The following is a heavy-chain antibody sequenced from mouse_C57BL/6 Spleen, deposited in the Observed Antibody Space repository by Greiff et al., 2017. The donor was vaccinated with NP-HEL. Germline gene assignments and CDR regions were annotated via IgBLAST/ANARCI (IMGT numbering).Heavy chain of an antibody. CDR1: GYTFTDYY. CDR3: ATWGSSYYYAMDY. CDR2: IYPGSGNT. J-gene: IGHJ4*01. V-gene: IGHV1-76*01. Sequence: VQLKESGAELVRPGASVKLSCKASGYTFTDYYINWVKQRPGQGLEWIARIYPGSGNTYYNEKFKGKATLTAEKSSSTAYMQLSSLTSEDSAVYFCATWGSSYYYAMDYWGQGTSVTVSS. D-gene: IGHD1-1*01.